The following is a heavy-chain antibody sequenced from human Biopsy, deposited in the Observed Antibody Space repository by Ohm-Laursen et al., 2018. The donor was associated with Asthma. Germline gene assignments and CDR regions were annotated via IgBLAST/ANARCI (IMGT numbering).Heavy chain of an antibody. D-gene: IGHD3-3*01. CDR3: ARDVMEWYLPAFDF. CDR2: GGSYYDGGLK. CDR1: GFTFRSYA. Sequence: SLRLSCTASGFTFRSYAVHWVRQAPGKGLEWVAVGGSYYDGGLKYYADSVSGRFTVSGDDSKNTLYLQMNSLRPDDTAVYYCARDVMEWYLPAFDFWGQGTLVTVSS. V-gene: IGHV3-30-3*01. J-gene: IGHJ4*02.